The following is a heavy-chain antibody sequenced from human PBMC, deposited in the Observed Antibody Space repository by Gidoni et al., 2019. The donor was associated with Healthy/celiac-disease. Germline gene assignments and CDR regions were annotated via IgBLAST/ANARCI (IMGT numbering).Heavy chain of an antibody. D-gene: IGHD6-13*01. V-gene: IGHV3-21*01. CDR3: ATEAAAGTHDAFDI. J-gene: IGHJ3*02. Sequence: EVQLVESGGGLVKPGGSLRLSCAASGFTFSSYSMTWVRQAPGKGLEWVSSISSSSSYIYYADSVKGRFTISRDNAKNSLYLQMNSLRAEDTAVYYCATEAAAGTHDAFDIWGQGTMVTVSS. CDR1: GFTFSSYS. CDR2: ISSSSSYI.